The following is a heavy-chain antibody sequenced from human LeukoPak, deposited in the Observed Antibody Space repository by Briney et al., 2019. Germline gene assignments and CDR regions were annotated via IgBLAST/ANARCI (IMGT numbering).Heavy chain of an antibody. J-gene: IGHJ4*02. D-gene: IGHD3-22*01. CDR1: GFTFSSYG. Sequence: SGGSLRLSCAASGFTFSSYGMSWVHQAPGKGLEWVSAISGSGGSTYYADSVKGRFTISRDNSKNTLYLQMNSLRAEDTAVYYCAKVVVPNPFDYWGQGTLVTVSS. V-gene: IGHV3-23*01. CDR2: ISGSGGST. CDR3: AKVVVPNPFDY.